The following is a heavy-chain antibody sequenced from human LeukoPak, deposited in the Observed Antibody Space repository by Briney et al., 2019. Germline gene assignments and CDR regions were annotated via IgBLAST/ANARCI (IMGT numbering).Heavy chain of an antibody. CDR3: VTGGHYSGS. D-gene: IGHD3-3*01. V-gene: IGHV3-7*01. J-gene: IGHJ5*02. CDR2: IKPDGSEE. CDR1: GLTSSSHW. Sequence: PGGSLRLSCAASGLTSSSHWMSWVRQAPGKGLEWVANIKPDGSEENYVDSVKGRFTISRDNAKNSLYLQMSSLRAEDTAVYYCVTGGHYSGSCGQGSLVTVSS.